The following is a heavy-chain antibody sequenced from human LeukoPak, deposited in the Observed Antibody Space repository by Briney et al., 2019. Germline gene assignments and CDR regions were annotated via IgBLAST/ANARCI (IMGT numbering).Heavy chain of an antibody. CDR1: GFTFSDYA. CDR3: ARHDSFIPY. J-gene: IGHJ4*02. V-gene: IGHV3-23*01. D-gene: IGHD3-16*02. CDR2: ISDSGGST. Sequence: GGSLRLSRVASGFTFSDYAMSWVRQAPGKGLEWVSGISDSGGSTYYADSVKGRCTISRDNSKNTVSLQMNNLRAEDTAVYFCARHDSFIPYWGQGTLVTVTS.